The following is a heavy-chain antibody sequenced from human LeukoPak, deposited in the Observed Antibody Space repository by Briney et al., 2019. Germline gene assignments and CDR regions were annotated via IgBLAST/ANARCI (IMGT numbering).Heavy chain of an antibody. J-gene: IGHJ6*03. Sequence: SETLSLTCTVSGGSISSYYWSWIRQPAGRGLEWIGRIYTSGSTNYNPSLKSRVTMSVDTSKNQFSLKLSSVTAADTAVYYCARVGNIVVGDYYYMDVWGKGTTVTVSS. CDR2: IYTSGST. V-gene: IGHV4-4*07. CDR3: ARVGNIVVGDYYYMDV. CDR1: GGSISSYY. D-gene: IGHD2-2*01.